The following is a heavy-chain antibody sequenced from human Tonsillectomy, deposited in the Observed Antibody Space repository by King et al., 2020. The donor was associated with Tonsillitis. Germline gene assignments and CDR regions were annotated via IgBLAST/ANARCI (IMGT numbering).Heavy chain of an antibody. CDR1: GFTFDDYA. CDR3: TKGWSSSSTCPFDF. D-gene: IGHD6-13*01. V-gene: IGHV3-9*01. Sequence: QLVQSGGGLVQPGRSLRLSCAASGFTFDDYAMHWVRQAPGKGLEWVSGISWNSGSIGYADSVKGRFTISRDNAKTSLYLQMNSLRAEDTALYYCTKGWSSSSTCPFDFWGQGTLVTVSS. J-gene: IGHJ4*02. CDR2: ISWNSGSI.